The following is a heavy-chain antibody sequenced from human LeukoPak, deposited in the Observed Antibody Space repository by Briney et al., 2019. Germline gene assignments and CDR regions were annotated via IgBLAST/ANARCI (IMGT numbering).Heavy chain of an antibody. J-gene: IGHJ6*02. D-gene: IGHD6-13*01. CDR1: GGSISSYY. V-gene: IGHV4-59*08. CDR3: ARGGVQQLGKRPDYYGMDV. Sequence: SETLSLTCTVSGGSISSYYWSWIRQPPGKGLEWIGYIYYSGSTNYNPSLKSRVTISVDTSKNQFSLKLSSVTAADTAVYYCARGGVQQLGKRPDYYGMDVCGQGTTVTVS. CDR2: IYYSGST.